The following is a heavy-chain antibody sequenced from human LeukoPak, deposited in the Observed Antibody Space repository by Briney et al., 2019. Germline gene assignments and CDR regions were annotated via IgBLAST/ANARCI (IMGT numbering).Heavy chain of an antibody. CDR1: GDSISRYY. CDR2: IHHRGES. D-gene: IGHD5-18*01. CDR3: ARLNSLASNYHMDV. Sequence: SETLSLTCTVSGDSISRYYGSWIWQPPGQGLEFIGYIHHRGESSYDPSVKSRVTMTVDTSKSQISLRLRSVTAADTAVYYCARLNSLASNYHMDVWGKGTTVTVSS. V-gene: IGHV4-59*08. J-gene: IGHJ6*03.